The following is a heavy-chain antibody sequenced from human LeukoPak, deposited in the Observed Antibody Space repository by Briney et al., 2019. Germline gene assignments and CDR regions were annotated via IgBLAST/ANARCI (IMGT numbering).Heavy chain of an antibody. V-gene: IGHV3-23*01. J-gene: IGHJ4*02. CDR3: AKGNWRYFDY. Sequence: GGSLRLSCAASGLTFSTYVMSWVRQAPGKGLEWVSAISGSGGSTYYADSVKGRFTISRDNSKNTLYLQMNSLGADDTAAYYCAKGNWRYFDYWGQGTLVTVSS. CDR1: GLTFSTYV. D-gene: IGHD1-1*01. CDR2: ISGSGGST.